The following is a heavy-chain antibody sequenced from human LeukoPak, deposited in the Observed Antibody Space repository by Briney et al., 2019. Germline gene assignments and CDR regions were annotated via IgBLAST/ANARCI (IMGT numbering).Heavy chain of an antibody. CDR2: IWYDGSNK. Sequence: GGSLRLSCAASGFTFSSYGMHWVRQAPGKGLEWVAVIWYDGSNKYYADSVKGRFTISRDNSKNTLYLQMNSLRAEDTAVYYCAKVHYYYDSSGQSSGLDYWGQGTLVTVSS. J-gene: IGHJ4*02. D-gene: IGHD3-22*01. V-gene: IGHV3-33*06. CDR1: GFTFSSYG. CDR3: AKVHYYYDSSGQSSGLDY.